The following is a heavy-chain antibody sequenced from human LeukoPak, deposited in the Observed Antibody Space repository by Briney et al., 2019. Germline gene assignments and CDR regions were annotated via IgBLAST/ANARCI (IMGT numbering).Heavy chain of an antibody. J-gene: IGHJ4*02. CDR1: GGSFSGSY. CDR2: INQSGRT. Sequence: SETLCLTCAVLGGSFSGSYWGWIRQPPGKALDWIGEINQSGRTNYTPSLQPRVTISVDTSKDQFSLKLSSVTAADTAVYHCARRICRGGSCYSIDYWGQGTLVTVSS. CDR3: ARRICRGGSCYSIDY. D-gene: IGHD2-15*01. V-gene: IGHV4-34*01.